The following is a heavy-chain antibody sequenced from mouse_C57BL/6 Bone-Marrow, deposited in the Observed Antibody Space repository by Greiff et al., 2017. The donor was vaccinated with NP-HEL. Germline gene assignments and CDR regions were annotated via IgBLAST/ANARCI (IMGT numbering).Heavy chain of an antibody. CDR2: IWSGGST. V-gene: IGHV2-2*01. CDR3: ARNFFISTVVDYYAMDY. Sequence: VQLKQSGPGLVQPSQSLSITCTVSGFSLTSYGVHWVRQSPGKGLEWLGVIWSGGSTDYNAAFISRLSISKDNSKSQVFFKMNSLQADDTAIYYCARNFFISTVVDYYAMDYWGQGTSVTVSS. CDR1: GFSLTSYG. J-gene: IGHJ4*01. D-gene: IGHD1-1*01.